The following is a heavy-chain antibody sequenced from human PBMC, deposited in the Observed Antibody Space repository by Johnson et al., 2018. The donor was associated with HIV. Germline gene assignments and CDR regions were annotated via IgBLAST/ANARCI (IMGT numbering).Heavy chain of an antibody. CDR3: ARVRRREQKLDAFDI. CDR2: ISSGGDT. CDR1: GFTFSDYY. D-gene: IGHD1-26*01. V-gene: IGHV3-66*01. J-gene: IGHJ3*02. Sequence: VQLVESGGGLVKPGGSLRLSCAASGFTFSDYYMSWIRQAPGKGLEWVSVISSGGDTYYADSVTDRFTISRDNSKNTLYLQMNSLRAEDTAVYYCARVRRREQKLDAFDIWGQGTMVTVSS.